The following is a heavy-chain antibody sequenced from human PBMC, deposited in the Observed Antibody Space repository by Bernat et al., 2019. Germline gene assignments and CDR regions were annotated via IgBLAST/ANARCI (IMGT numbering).Heavy chain of an antibody. D-gene: IGHD6-25*01. CDR3: AGDTGQRLPRYYMDV. Sequence: QVQLVESGGGVVQPGRSLRLSCAASGFTFSSYGMHWVRQAPGKGLEWVAVIWYDGSNKYYADSVKGRFTISRDNSKNTLYLQMNSLRAEDTAVYYCAGDTGQRLPRYYMDVWGKGTTVTVSS. CDR1: GFTFSSYG. V-gene: IGHV3-33*01. CDR2: IWYDGSNK. J-gene: IGHJ6*03.